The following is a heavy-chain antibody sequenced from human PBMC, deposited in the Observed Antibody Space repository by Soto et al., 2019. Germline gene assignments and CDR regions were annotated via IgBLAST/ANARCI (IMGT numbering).Heavy chain of an antibody. CDR1: GGTFSSYA. V-gene: IGHV1-69*06. CDR2: IIPIFGTA. J-gene: IGHJ6*02. D-gene: IGHD6-19*01. CDR3: ARDVHSSGWYSWYYGMDV. Sequence: SVKVSCKASGGTFSSYAISWVRQAPGQGLEWMGGIIPIFGTANYAQKFQGRVTITADKSTSTAYMELSSLRSEDTAVYYCARDVHSSGWYSWYYGMDVWGQGTTVTVSS.